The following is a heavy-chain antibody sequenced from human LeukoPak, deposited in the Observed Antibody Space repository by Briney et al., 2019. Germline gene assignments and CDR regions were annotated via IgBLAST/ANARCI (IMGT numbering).Heavy chain of an antibody. CDR2: INPNGGGT. CDR3: AREVSDFSGTYDWFDP. J-gene: IGHJ5*02. V-gene: IGHV1-46*02. D-gene: IGHD1-26*01. CDR1: RYTFNDYY. Sequence: ASVKVSCKASRYTFNDYYIHWVRQAPGQGLEWMGRINPNGGGTRYAQKFQGRVTMTRDMSTSTVYMDLTSLRSDDTAVYYCAREVSDFSGTYDWFDPWGQGTLVTVSS.